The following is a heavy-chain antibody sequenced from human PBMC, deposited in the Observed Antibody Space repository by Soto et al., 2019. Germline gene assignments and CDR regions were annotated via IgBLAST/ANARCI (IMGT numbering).Heavy chain of an antibody. J-gene: IGHJ4*02. Sequence: GGSLRLSCAASGFTFSSYAMGWVRQAPGKGLEWVSAISGSGGSTYYADSVKGRFTISRDNSKNTLYLQMNSLRAEDTAVYYCAHHSGSYDYFDYWGQGTLVTVSS. CDR3: AHHSGSYDYFDY. D-gene: IGHD1-26*01. CDR1: GFTFSSYA. V-gene: IGHV3-23*01. CDR2: ISGSGGST.